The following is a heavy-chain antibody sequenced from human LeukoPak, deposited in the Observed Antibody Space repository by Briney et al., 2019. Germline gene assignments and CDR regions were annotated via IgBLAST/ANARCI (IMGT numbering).Heavy chain of an antibody. Sequence: SETLSLTCAVYGGSFSGYCWSWIRQPPGKGLEWIGEINHSGSTNCNPSLKSRVTISVDTSKNHFSLNLRSVTAADTAVYYCARRSYNSPFRYWGQGTPVTVSS. CDR3: ARRSYNSPFRY. CDR2: INHSGST. V-gene: IGHV4-34*01. D-gene: IGHD5-24*01. CDR1: GGSFSGYC. J-gene: IGHJ4*02.